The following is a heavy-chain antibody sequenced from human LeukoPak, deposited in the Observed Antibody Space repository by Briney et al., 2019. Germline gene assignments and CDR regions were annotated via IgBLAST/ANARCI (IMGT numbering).Heavy chain of an antibody. CDR3: AELGITMIGGV. V-gene: IGHV3-48*04. Sequence: GGTLRLSCAASGFTFSSYGMSWVRQAPGKGLEWVSYISRSGSTIYYADSVTGRFTISRDNAKNSLYLQMNSLRAEDTAVYYCAELGITMIGGVWGKGTTVTISS. CDR1: GFTFSSYG. J-gene: IGHJ6*04. D-gene: IGHD3-10*02. CDR2: ISRSGSTI.